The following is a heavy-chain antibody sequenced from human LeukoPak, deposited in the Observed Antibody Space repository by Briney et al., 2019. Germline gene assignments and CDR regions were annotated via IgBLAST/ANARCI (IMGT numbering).Heavy chain of an antibody. Sequence: PGGSLRLSCAASGCTFTRYTMNWVRQAPGKGLEWVSYIGSSTSTIYYADSVKGRFTISRDNAKNSLYLQMNSLRAEDTAVYYCARQIYGDIFSDYSGQGTLVTVSS. CDR2: IGSSTSTI. V-gene: IGHV3-48*01. D-gene: IGHD4-17*01. CDR3: ARQIYGDIFSDY. J-gene: IGHJ4*02. CDR1: GCTFTRYT.